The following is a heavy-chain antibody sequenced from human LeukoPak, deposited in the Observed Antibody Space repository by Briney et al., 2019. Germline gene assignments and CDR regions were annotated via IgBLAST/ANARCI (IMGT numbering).Heavy chain of an antibody. CDR2: ISYDGSKK. CDR1: GVDLNAYG. V-gene: IGHV3-30*18. J-gene: IGHJ4*02. CDR3: AKGRRGSSYVHYFDS. Sequence: GWALRLSCAASGVDLNAYGMHWVRQATGKGLVWGAAISYDGSKKYYSESEEGRFIISRDNSNDTLFLRLSSLRPGDTAMYYCAKGRRGSSYVHYFDSWGQGALVTVSS. D-gene: IGHD5-18*01.